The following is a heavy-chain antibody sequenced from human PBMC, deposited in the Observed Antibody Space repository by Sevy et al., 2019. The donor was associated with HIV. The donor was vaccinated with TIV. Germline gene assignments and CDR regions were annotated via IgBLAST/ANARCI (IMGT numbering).Heavy chain of an antibody. J-gene: IGHJ4*02. CDR2: ISSSGSTI. CDR3: ATRSGGVGATPPYFDY. CDR1: GFTFSDYY. Sequence: GGSLRLSCAASGFTFSDYYMSWIRQAPGKGLEWVSYISSSGSTIYYADSVKGRFTISRDNAKNSLYLQMNSLRAEDTAVYYCATRSGGVGATPPYFDYWGQGTLVTVSS. D-gene: IGHD1-26*01. V-gene: IGHV3-11*01.